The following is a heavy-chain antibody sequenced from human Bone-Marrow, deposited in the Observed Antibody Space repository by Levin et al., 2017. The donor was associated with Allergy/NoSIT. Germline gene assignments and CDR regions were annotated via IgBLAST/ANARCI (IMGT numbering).Heavy chain of an antibody. V-gene: IGHV3-23*01. Sequence: PGGSLRLSCAGSGIPFSSHAMSWVRQVPGKGLEWISGISGSGDKTYYADSVKGRFTISRDNSKNTLYLQLNSLGVDDTAIYYCTLERSADWIQGVVGFFDYWGQGTLVIVSS. J-gene: IGHJ4*02. CDR1: GIPFSSHA. CDR2: ISGSGDKT. D-gene: IGHD3-10*01. CDR3: TLERSADWIQGVVGFFDY.